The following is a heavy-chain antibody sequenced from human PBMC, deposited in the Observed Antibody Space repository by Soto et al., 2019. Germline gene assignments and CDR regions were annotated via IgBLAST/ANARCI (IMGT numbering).Heavy chain of an antibody. J-gene: IGHJ4*02. CDR3: ARGGGLRYSYGSRYYFDY. CDR1: GYTFTAYY. V-gene: IGHV1-2*04. CDR2: INPNSGGT. Sequence: QVQLVQSGAEVKKPGASVKVSCKASGYTFTAYYMHWVRQAPGQGLEWMGWINPNSGGTNYAQKFPGWVTMTRDTSISTAYMELSRLRSDDTAVYYCARGGGLRYSYGSRYYFDYWGQGTLVTVSS. D-gene: IGHD5-18*01.